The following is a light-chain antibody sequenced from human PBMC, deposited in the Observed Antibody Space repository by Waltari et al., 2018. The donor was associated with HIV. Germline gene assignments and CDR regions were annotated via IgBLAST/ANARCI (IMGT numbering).Light chain of an antibody. CDR1: SSDVGGYNS. V-gene: IGLV2-11*01. CDR3: CSFAGSYTWL. CDR2: DLT. J-gene: IGLJ2*01. Sequence: QSALTQPRSVSGSPGQSVTISCTGTSSDVGGYNSVSWYQQPPGKAPKLMIYDLTERPSGVPDRFSGSKSGNTASLTISGLQAEDEADYYCCSFAGSYTWLFGGGTKLTVL.